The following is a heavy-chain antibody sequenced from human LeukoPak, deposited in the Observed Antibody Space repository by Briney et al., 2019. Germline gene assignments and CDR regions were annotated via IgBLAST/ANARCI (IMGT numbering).Heavy chain of an antibody. V-gene: IGHV3-21*01. CDR2: ISSGSTYK. D-gene: IGHD3-10*01. Sequence: GGSLRLSCAASGFTFSSYGMNWVRQAPGKGLEWVSSISSGSTYKYYADSMKGRFTISRDNAKNSLYLQMNSLRDDDTAIYYCTRAITYFYGSVTYDWFDSWGQGTRVTVSS. CDR1: GFTFSSYG. J-gene: IGHJ5*01. CDR3: TRAITYFYGSVTYDWFDS.